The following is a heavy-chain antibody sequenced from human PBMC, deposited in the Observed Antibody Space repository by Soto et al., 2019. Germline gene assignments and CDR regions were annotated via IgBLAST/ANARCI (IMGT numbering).Heavy chain of an antibody. CDR1: GGSISSYY. V-gene: IGHV4-59*01. J-gene: IGHJ3*02. D-gene: IGHD2-15*01. CDR3: AGEGDGVVVAAKNAFDI. Sequence: SETLSLTCTVSGGSISSYYWSWIRQPPGKGLEWIGYIYYSGSTNYNPSLKSRVTISVDTSKNQFSRKLGSVTAADTAVYYCAGEGDGVVVAAKNAFDIWGQGTMVTVSS. CDR2: IYYSGST.